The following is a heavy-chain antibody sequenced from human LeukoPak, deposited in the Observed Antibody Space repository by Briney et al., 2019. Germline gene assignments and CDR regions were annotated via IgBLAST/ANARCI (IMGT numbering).Heavy chain of an antibody. V-gene: IGHV1-46*01. Sequence: EASVKVSCKASGYTFTSYYMHWVRQAPGQGLEWMGIINPSGGSTSYAQKFQGRVTMTRDTSTSTVYMELSSLRSEDTAVYYCARDRLTGTTNYYYMDVWGKGTTVTVSS. J-gene: IGHJ6*03. CDR3: ARDRLTGTTNYYYMDV. D-gene: IGHD1-20*01. CDR2: INPSGGST. CDR1: GYTFTSYY.